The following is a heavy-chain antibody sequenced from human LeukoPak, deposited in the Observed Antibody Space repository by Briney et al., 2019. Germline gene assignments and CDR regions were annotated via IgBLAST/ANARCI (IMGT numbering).Heavy chain of an antibody. CDR1: GGSISSSSYY. CDR3: ARLVGGQQLTDAFDI. D-gene: IGHD6-13*01. Sequence: SETLSLTCTVSGGSISSSSYYWGWIRQPPGKGLEWIGSIYYSGSTYYNPSLKSRVTISVDTSKNQFSLRLTSVTAADTAVYYCARLVGGQQLTDAFDIWGQGTMVTVSS. V-gene: IGHV4-39*07. CDR2: IYYSGST. J-gene: IGHJ3*02.